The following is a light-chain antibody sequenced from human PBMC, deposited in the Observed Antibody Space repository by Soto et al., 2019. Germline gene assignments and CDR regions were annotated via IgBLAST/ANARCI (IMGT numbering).Light chain of an antibody. J-gene: IGKJ1*01. V-gene: IGKV3-15*01. CDR2: GAS. CDR1: QDIRIF. Sequence: EIVLTQSPATLSLSPGDSATLSCTASQDIRIFLAWYQQKPGQAPRLLIYGASTRATGIPARFSGSGSGTEFTLTISSLQSEDFAVYYCQQYNNWPTWTFGQGTKVDIK. CDR3: QQYNNWPTWT.